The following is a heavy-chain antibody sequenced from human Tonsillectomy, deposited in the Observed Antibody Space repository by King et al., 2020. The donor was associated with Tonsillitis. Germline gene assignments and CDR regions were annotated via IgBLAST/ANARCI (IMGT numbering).Heavy chain of an antibody. Sequence: VQLVESGGGLVKPGGSLRLSCAASGFTFSRYSMNWVRQAPGKGLEWVSSISSRSSYIYYADSVKGRFTISRDNAKNSLYLQMDSLRAEDTAIYYCTSAPFYGGHGDWFDPWGQGTLVTVSS. V-gene: IGHV3-21*01. CDR1: GFTFSRYS. CDR3: TSAPFYGGHGDWFDP. CDR2: ISSRSSYI. J-gene: IGHJ5*02. D-gene: IGHD4-23*01.